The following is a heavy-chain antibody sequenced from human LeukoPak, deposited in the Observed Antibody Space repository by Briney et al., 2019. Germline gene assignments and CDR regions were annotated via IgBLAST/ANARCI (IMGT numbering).Heavy chain of an antibody. Sequence: GGSLRLSCAASGFTFSDYDVHWVRQATGKGLEWVSAIGTAGDTYYTGSVKGRFTISRENAKNSLYLQMNSLRAGDTAVYYCARVAKERVGGVYYFGYWGQGTLVTVSS. CDR1: GFTFSDYD. V-gene: IGHV3-13*01. J-gene: IGHJ4*02. D-gene: IGHD1-1*01. CDR2: IGTAGDT. CDR3: ARVAKERVGGVYYFGY.